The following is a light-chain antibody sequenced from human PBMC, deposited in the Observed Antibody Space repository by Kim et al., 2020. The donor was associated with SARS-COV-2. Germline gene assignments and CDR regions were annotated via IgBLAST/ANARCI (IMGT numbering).Light chain of an antibody. J-gene: IGLJ3*02. V-gene: IGLV3-19*01. CDR2: GKN. CDR3: HSRDSSDNHL. Sequence: SSELTQDPAVSVALGQTVWITCQGDSLRRYYASWYQQKSGQAPVLVIYGKNNRPSGIPDRVSGSSSGNTASLTITGAQAEDEADYYCHSRDSSDNHLFGG. CDR1: SLRRYY.